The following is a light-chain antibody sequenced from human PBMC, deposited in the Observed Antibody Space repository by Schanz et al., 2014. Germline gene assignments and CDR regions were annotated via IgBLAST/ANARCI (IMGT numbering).Light chain of an antibody. Sequence: QSVLTQSPSVSGAPGQRVTISCTGSSSNIGAGYDVHWYQQLPGTAPKLLIYGSSNRPSGVPDRFSGSKSGTSASLAITGLQAEDEADYYCAAWDDSLNGRVFGGGIKLTVL. CDR2: GSS. CDR3: AAWDDSLNGRV. V-gene: IGLV1-40*01. CDR1: SSNIGAGYD. J-gene: IGLJ2*01.